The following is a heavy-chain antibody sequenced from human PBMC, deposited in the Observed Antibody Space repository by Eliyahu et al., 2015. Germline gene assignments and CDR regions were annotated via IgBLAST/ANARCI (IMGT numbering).Heavy chain of an antibody. CDR1: GGSFSGYY. CDR2: INHSGST. CDR3: AIRLRWMGSDY. V-gene: IGHV4-34*01. J-gene: IGHJ4*02. D-gene: IGHD4-23*01. Sequence: QVQLQQWGAGLXKPSETLSLTCAVXGGSFSGYYWSWIRQPPGKGLEWIGEINHSGSTNYNPSLKSRVTISVDTSKNQFSLKLSSVTAADTAVYYCAIRLRWMGSDYWGQGTLVTVSS.